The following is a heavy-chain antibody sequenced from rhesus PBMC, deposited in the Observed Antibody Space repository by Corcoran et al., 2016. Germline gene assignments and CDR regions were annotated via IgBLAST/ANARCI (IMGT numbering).Heavy chain of an antibody. Sequence: QVQLQESGPGLVKPSETLSLTCAASGGSISDRSYWNWTRQRPGKGLEGMGNIYGNSASTYYNPSLKSRVTISKDTSKNQVFLKLSSVTAADTAVYYCARDLAGTYFDYWGQGVLVTVSS. CDR2: IYGNSAST. V-gene: IGHV4S9*01. CDR1: GGSISDRSY. J-gene: IGHJ4*01. D-gene: IGHD1-1-1*01. CDR3: ARDLAGTYFDY.